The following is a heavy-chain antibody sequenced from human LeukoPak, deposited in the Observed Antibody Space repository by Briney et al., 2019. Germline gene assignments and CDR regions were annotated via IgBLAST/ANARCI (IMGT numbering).Heavy chain of an antibody. D-gene: IGHD6-13*01. Sequence: PSETLSLTCTVSGGSISSYYWSWIRQPPGKGLEWIGYIYYSGSTNYNPSLKSRVTISVDTSKNQFSLKLSSVTAADTAVYYCARERDVSNWDQTFDYWGQGALVTVSS. V-gene: IGHV4-59*12. CDR1: GGSISSYY. CDR3: ARERDVSNWDQTFDY. CDR2: IYYSGST. J-gene: IGHJ4*02.